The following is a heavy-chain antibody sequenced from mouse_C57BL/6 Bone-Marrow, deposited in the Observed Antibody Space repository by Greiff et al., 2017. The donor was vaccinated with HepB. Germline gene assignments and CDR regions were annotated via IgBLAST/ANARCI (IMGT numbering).Heavy chain of an antibody. CDR2: INPNNGGT. J-gene: IGHJ4*01. Sequence: VQLQQSGPELVKPGASVKMSCKASGYTFTDYNMPWVKQSHGKSLEWIGYINPNNGGTSYNQKFKGKATLTVNKSSSTAYMELRSLTSEDSAVYYCARRSLYSNYAMDYWGQGTSVTVSS. CDR3: ARRSLYSNYAMDY. V-gene: IGHV1-22*01. D-gene: IGHD2-5*01. CDR1: GYTFTDYN.